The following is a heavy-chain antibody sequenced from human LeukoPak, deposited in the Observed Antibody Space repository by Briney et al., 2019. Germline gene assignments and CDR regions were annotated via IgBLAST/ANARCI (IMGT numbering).Heavy chain of an antibody. CDR3: AKYYDSSGYYYVDY. CDR2: ISGSGGST. Sequence: GGSLRLSCAASGFTFSSYAMSWVRQAPGKGLEWVSAISGSGGSTHYADSAKGRFTISRDNSKNTLYLQMNSLRAEDTAVYYCAKYYDSSGYYYVDYWGQGTLVTVSS. CDR1: GFTFSSYA. V-gene: IGHV3-23*01. D-gene: IGHD3-22*01. J-gene: IGHJ4*02.